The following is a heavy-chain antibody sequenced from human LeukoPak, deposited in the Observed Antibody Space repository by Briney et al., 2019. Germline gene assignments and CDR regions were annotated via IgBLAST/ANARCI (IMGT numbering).Heavy chain of an antibody. D-gene: IGHD3-22*01. CDR2: IYHSGST. J-gene: IGHJ4*02. CDR1: GGSISGSNW. CDR3: ARCMGSYYDSSGYFD. Sequence: SGTLSLTCAVSGGSISGSNWWSWVRQPPGKGLEWIGEIYHSGSTNYNPSLKSRVTISVDKSKNQFSLKLSSVTAADTAVYYCARCMGSYYDSSGYFDWGQGTLVTVSS. V-gene: IGHV4-4*02.